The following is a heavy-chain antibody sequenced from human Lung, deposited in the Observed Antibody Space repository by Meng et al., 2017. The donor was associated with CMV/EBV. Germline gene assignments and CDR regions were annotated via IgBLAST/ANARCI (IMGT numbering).Heavy chain of an antibody. D-gene: IGHD1-1*01. CDR2: TNPNTGGT. CDR1: GYRFTAYY. V-gene: IGHV1-2*02. Sequence: SGYRFTAYYIHWVRQAPGIGLEWMGWTNPNTGGTNYPQKFQGRVTMTRDTSKNTAYMEVTRLISDDTAVYYCARGTGGGGDAFDIWGQGTMVTVSS. CDR3: ARGTGGGGDAFDI. J-gene: IGHJ3*02.